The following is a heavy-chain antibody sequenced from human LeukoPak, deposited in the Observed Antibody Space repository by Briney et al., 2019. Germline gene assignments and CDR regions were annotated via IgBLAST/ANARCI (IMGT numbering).Heavy chain of an antibody. J-gene: IGHJ3*02. Sequence: GGSLRLSCAASGFTVSSNYMSWVRQAPGKGLEWVSVIYSGGSTYYADSVKGRFTISRDNSKHKLYLQMNSLRAEDTAVYYCSREISRTGAFDIWGQGTMVTVSS. V-gene: IGHV3-53*05. D-gene: IGHD3-3*02. CDR1: GFTVSSNY. CDR3: SREISRTGAFDI. CDR2: IYSGGST.